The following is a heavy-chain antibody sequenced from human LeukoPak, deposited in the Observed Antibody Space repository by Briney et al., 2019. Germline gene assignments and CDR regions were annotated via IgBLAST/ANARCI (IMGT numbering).Heavy chain of an antibody. CDR2: IYNSGST. CDR3: ARASMFYYDSSSYPHFDS. D-gene: IGHD3-22*01. J-gene: IGHJ4*02. V-gene: IGHV4-59*01. CDR1: GGSISSYY. Sequence: TSETLSLTCTVSGGSISSYYWSWIRQPPGKGLEWIGYIYNSGSTNYNSSLKSRVTISVDKSKNQFSLKLSSVTAADTAVYYCARASMFYYDSSSYPHFDSWGQGALVTVSS.